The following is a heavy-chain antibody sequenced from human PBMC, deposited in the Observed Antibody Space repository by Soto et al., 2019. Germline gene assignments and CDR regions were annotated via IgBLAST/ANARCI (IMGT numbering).Heavy chain of an antibody. V-gene: IGHV3-21*01. D-gene: IGHD1-1*01. CDR2: ISSSSSYI. CDR1: GFTFSSYS. J-gene: IGHJ3*02. Sequence: GGSLRLSCAASGFTFSSYSMNWVRQATGKGLEWVSSISSSSSYIYYADSVKGRFTISRDNAKNSLYLQMNSLRAEDTAVYYCASNLLSPPSTDDYAFDIWGQGTMVTVSS. CDR3: ASNLLSPPSTDDYAFDI.